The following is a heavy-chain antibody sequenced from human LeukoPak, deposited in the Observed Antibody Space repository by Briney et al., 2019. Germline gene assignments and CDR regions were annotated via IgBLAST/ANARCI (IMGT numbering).Heavy chain of an antibody. D-gene: IGHD1-26*01. CDR3: ARRSGTYHAFDI. V-gene: IGHV4-39*01. Sequence: PSETLSLTCTVSGSSISSNGYYWGWIRQPPGKGLEWIGSFYYTGSTFYSPSLKSRVTISVDTSKNRFSLKLSSVTAADTAVYCARRSGTYHAFDIWGQGTMVTVSS. CDR2: FYYTGST. CDR1: GSSISSNGYY. J-gene: IGHJ3*02.